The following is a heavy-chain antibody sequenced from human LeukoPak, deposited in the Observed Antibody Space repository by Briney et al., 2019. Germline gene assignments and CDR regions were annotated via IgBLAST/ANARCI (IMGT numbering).Heavy chain of an antibody. CDR1: GFTFSSYS. Sequence: GGSLRLSCAASGFTFSSYSMNWVRQAPGKGLEWVSSISSSSSYIYYADSVKGRFTISRDNAKNSLYLQMNSLRAEDTAVYYCATTVTTTSPFDYWGRGTLVTVSS. V-gene: IGHV3-21*01. D-gene: IGHD4-17*01. J-gene: IGHJ4*02. CDR3: ATTVTTTSPFDY. CDR2: ISSSSSYI.